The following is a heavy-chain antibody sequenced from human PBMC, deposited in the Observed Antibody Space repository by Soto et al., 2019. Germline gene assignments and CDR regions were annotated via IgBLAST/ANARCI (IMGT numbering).Heavy chain of an antibody. CDR1: GFTFSSYA. CDR3: AKDQGSSPRWDY. D-gene: IGHD2-2*01. Sequence: GGSLRLSCAASGFTFSSYAMSWVRQAPGKGPEWVSAISGSGGSTYYADSVKGRFTISRDNSKNTLYLQMNSLRAEDTAVYYCAKDQGSSPRWDYWGQGTLVTVSS. CDR2: ISGSGGST. J-gene: IGHJ4*02. V-gene: IGHV3-23*01.